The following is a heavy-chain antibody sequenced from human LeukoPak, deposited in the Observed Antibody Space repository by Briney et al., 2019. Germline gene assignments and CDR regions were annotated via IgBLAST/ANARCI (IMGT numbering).Heavy chain of an antibody. D-gene: IGHD3-9*01. V-gene: IGHV3-48*01. CDR3: ARDARYFDWLLLKSPDYFDY. CDR1: GFTFSSYS. Sequence: PGGSLRLSCAASGFTFSSYSMNWVRQAPGKGLEWVSYISSSSTIYHADSVKGRFTISRDNAKNSLYLQMNSLRAEDTAVYYCARDARYFDWLLLKSPDYFDYRGQGTLVTVSS. CDR2: ISSSSTI. J-gene: IGHJ4*02.